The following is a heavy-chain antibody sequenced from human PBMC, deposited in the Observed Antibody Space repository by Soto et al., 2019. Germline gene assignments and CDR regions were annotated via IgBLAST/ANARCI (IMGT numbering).Heavy chain of an antibody. CDR1: GFTFSSYA. V-gene: IGHV3-30-3*01. CDR2: ISYDGSNK. J-gene: IGHJ4*02. Sequence: QVQLVESGGGVVQPGRSLRLSCAASGFTFSSYAMHWVRQAPGKGLEWVAVISYDGSNKYYADSVKGRFTISRDNSKNTLYLQMNSLRAEDTAVYYCARSYSSGWLDYWGQGTLVTVSS. CDR3: ARSYSSGWLDY. D-gene: IGHD6-19*01.